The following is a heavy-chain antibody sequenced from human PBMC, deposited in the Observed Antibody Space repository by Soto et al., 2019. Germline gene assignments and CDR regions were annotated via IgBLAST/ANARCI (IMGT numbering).Heavy chain of an antibody. D-gene: IGHD3-10*01. V-gene: IGHV4-34*01. J-gene: IGHJ6*02. CDR3: ARGWFRATAYYYYGMDV. CDR2: INHSGST. Sequence: SETLSLTCAVYGGSFSGYYWSWIRQPPGKGLEWIGEINHSGSTNYNPSLKSRVTISVDTSKNQFSLKLSSVTAADTAVYYCARGWFRATAYYYYGMDVWGQGTTVTVSS. CDR1: GGSFSGYY.